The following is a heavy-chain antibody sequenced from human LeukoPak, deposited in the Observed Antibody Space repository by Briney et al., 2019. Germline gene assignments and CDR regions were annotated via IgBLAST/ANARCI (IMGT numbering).Heavy chain of an antibody. CDR1: GGSFSGYY. J-gene: IGHJ1*01. CDR3: ARGQGLNEYFQH. Sequence: SETLSLTCAVYGGSFSGYYWSWIRQPPGKGLEWIGEINHSGSTNYNPSLKSRVTISVDTSKNQFSLKLSSVTAADTAVYYCARGQGLNEYFQHWDQGTLVTVSS. D-gene: IGHD3-16*01. V-gene: IGHV4-34*01. CDR2: INHSGST.